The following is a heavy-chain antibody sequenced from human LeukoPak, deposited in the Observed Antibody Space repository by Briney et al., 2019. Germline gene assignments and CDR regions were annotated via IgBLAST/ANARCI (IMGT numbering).Heavy chain of an antibody. V-gene: IGHV3-66*02. J-gene: IGHJ4*02. D-gene: IGHD2-21*01. Sequence: GGSLRLSCAASGFTVSSNYMSWVRQAPGKGLEWVSVIYGGGSTYYADSVRGRFTISRDNSKNTLYLQMNSLRAEDTAVYCCARDLGQLFDYWGQGTLVTVSS. CDR3: ARDLGQLFDY. CDR2: IYGGGST. CDR1: GFTVSSNY.